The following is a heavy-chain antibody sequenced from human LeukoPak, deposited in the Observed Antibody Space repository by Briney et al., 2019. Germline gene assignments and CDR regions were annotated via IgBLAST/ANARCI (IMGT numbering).Heavy chain of an antibody. V-gene: IGHV4-34*01. Sequence: PSETLSLTCAVYGGSFSGYYWSWIRQPPGEGLEWIGEINHSGSTNYNPSLKSRVTISVDTSKNQFSLKLSSVTAADTAVYYCARVGYSYSPLDYWGQGTLVTVSS. CDR2: INHSGST. CDR1: GGSFSGYY. D-gene: IGHD5-18*01. J-gene: IGHJ4*02. CDR3: ARVGYSYSPLDY.